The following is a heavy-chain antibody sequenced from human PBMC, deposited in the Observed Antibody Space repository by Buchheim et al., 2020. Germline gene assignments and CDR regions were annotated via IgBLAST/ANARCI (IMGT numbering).Heavy chain of an antibody. CDR1: GFTFSSYA. CDR2: LSGTGGST. CDR3: AKMEGGLTVTMCPDY. D-gene: IGHD4-17*01. V-gene: IGHV3-23*01. J-gene: IGHJ4*02. Sequence: EVQLLESGGGLVQPGGSLRLSCAASGFTFSSYAMSWVRQAPGEGLEWVSTLSGTGGSTYYADFVKGRFTISRDNSKNMLHLHMNSLRAEDTAVYYCAKMEGGLTVTMCPDYWGQGTL.